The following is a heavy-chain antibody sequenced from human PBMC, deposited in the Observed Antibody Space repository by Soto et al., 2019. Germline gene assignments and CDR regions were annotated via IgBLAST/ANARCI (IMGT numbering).Heavy chain of an antibody. CDR1: GGSISSGGYY. D-gene: IGHD2-15*01. V-gene: IGHV4-31*03. CDR2: IYYSGIT. CDR3: ARESAAGYYYYGMDV. Sequence: SSETLSLTCTVSGGSISSGGYYWSWIRQHPGKGLEWIGYIYYSGITYYNPSLKSRVTISVDTSKNQFSLKLSSVTAADTAVYYCARESAAGYYYYGMDVWGQGTTVTVSS. J-gene: IGHJ6*02.